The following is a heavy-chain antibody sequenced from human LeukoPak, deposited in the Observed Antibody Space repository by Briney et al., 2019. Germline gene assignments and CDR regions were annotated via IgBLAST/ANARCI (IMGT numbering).Heavy chain of an antibody. J-gene: IGHJ1*01. Sequence: LGDPLRISGKRPEYQLVTTSIPWAGKIPGKGLEWMEIFYPVDSDTRYTPSFQGPLTISADQSISTAYMQRVGLKASDTAWYYCARAMNRGWCGLQLLGQGTLVTVSS. CDR1: EYQLVTTS. V-gene: IGHV5-51*01. CDR2: FYPVDSDT. CDR3: ARAMNRGWCGLQL. D-gene: IGHD6-19*01.